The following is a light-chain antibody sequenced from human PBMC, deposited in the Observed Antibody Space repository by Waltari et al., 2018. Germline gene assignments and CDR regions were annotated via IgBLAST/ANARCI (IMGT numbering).Light chain of an antibody. V-gene: IGLV1-44*01. Sequence: QSVLTQPPSVSGTPGQRVTISCSGSASNIGNNLVNWYQQFPGKAPKLLIYRSDPRPSGAPDLFSGSKSGTSASLAISGLQSEDEADYYCAAWDDSLNGRWVFGGGTKVTVL. CDR1: ASNIGNNL. J-gene: IGLJ3*02. CDR3: AAWDDSLNGRWV. CDR2: RSD.